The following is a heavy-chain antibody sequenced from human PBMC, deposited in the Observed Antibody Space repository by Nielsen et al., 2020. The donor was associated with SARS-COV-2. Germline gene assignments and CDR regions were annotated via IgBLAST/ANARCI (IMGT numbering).Heavy chain of an antibody. D-gene: IGHD2-15*01. Sequence: GESLKISCAASGFTFSTFWMTWVRQAPGKGLEWVANINEGGRDKYYVDSVKGRFTISRDNAKNSVYLQMNSLRAEDTAVYYCTRIYCSGGVCSYFDNWGRGTLVTVSS. CDR1: GFTFSTFW. V-gene: IGHV3-7*03. J-gene: IGHJ4*02. CDR2: INEGGRDK. CDR3: TRIYCSGGVCSYFDN.